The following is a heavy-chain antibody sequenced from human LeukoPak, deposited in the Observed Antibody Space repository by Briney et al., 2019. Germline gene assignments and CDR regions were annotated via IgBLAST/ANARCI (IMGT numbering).Heavy chain of an antibody. CDR3: ARELTGIAVAGRGAFGY. CDR2: SSSSSSYI. V-gene: IGHV3-21*01. D-gene: IGHD6-19*01. J-gene: IGHJ4*02. CDR1: GCTFSSYS. Sequence: GGSLRLSWEASGCTFSSYSMNWVRQAPGEGLEWVSSSSSSSSYIYYADSVKGRFTIPRDNVKNSLYLQMHSLRAEDTAVYYCARELTGIAVAGRGAFGYWGQGTLVTVSS.